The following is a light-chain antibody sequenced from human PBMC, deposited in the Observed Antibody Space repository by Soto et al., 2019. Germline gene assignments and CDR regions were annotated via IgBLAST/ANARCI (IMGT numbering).Light chain of an antibody. CDR3: QQRSNWPAT. Sequence: EIVLTQSPATLSLSPGERATLSCRASQSVSSYLAWYQQKPGQAPRLLIYDASNRATGIPARFSGSGSGTAFTLPISSLEPEDFAVYYCQQRSNWPATFGQGTKVEIK. V-gene: IGKV3-11*01. CDR1: QSVSSY. CDR2: DAS. J-gene: IGKJ1*01.